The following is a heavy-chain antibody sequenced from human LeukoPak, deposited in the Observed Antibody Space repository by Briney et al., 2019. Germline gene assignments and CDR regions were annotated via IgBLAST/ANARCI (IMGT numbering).Heavy chain of an antibody. D-gene: IGHD2-21*01. CDR2: ISDSGNT. J-gene: IGHJ4*02. CDR3: AKAPVTTCRGAYCYPFDY. Sequence: GRSLRLSCAASGFTLSSYAMSWARQAPGKVLEWVSAISDSGNTYHADSVKGRFTISRDSSKNTLFLQMNRLRPEDAAVYYCAKAPVTTCRGAYCYPFDYWGQGTLVTVSS. V-gene: IGHV3-23*01. CDR1: GFTLSSYA.